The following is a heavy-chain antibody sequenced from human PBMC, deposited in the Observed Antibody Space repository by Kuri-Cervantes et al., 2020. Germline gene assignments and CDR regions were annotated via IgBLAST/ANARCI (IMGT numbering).Heavy chain of an antibody. D-gene: IGHD5-18*01. V-gene: IGHV5-51*01. CDR1: GYSFTSYW. Sequence: KVSCKGSGYSFTSYWIGWVRQMPGKGLEWMGIIYPGDSDTRYSPSFQGQVTISADKSISTAYLQWSSLKASDTAMYYCARRRGYSYGLEGDDAFDIWGQGTMVTVSS. J-gene: IGHJ3*02. CDR2: IYPGDSDT. CDR3: ARRRGYSYGLEGDDAFDI.